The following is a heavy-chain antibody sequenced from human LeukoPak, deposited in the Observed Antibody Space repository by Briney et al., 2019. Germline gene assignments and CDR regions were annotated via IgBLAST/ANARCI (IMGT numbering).Heavy chain of an antibody. CDR1: GFTFSSFG. V-gene: IGHV3-30*02. Sequence: GGSLRLSCAASGFTFSSFGMHWVRQAPGKGLEWVAFIWYDSSTKIYADSVKGRFTVSRDNSKNTLYPQMNSLRPEDTAVYYCAKKTMTPAGPFDYWGQGTLVTVSS. D-gene: IGHD6-19*01. CDR2: IWYDSSTK. J-gene: IGHJ4*02. CDR3: AKKTMTPAGPFDY.